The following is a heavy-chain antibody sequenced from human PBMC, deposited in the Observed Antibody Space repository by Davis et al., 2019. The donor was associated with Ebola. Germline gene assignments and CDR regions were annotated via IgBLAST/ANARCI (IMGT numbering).Heavy chain of an antibody. D-gene: IGHD6-19*01. CDR2: ISYDEVNK. J-gene: IGHJ5*02. V-gene: IGHV3-30-3*01. CDR1: GYTSSSYA. CDR3: ARDRIAVATGGWFDP. Sequence: GESLKISCAASGYTSSSYAIHWVRQAPGKGLEWVAVISYDEVNKFYADSVKGRFTISRDNSKNTLYLQMNSLRAEDTAVYYCARDRIAVATGGWFDPWGQGTLVTVSS.